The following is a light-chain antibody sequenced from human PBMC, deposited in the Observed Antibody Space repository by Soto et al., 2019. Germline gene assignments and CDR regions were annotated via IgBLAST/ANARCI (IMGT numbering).Light chain of an antibody. J-gene: IGKJ5*01. CDR2: DAS. CDR3: QQRSNWPPRVT. Sequence: EIVLTHSPATLSLSPGERATLFCRASQSVSSYLAWYQQKPGEAPRLLIYDASNRATGIPARFSGSGSGTDFTLTISSLEPEDFAVYYCQQRSNWPPRVTFGQGTRLEIK. V-gene: IGKV3-11*01. CDR1: QSVSSY.